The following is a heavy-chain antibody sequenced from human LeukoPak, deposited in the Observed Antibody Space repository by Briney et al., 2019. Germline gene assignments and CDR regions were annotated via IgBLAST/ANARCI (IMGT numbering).Heavy chain of an antibody. CDR1: GYTFTSYG. CDR3: TREEGNGYSYGLRDFDY. D-gene: IGHD5-18*01. V-gene: IGHV1-18*01. J-gene: IGHJ4*02. Sequence: ASVKVSCKASGYTFTSYGISWVRQAPGQGLEGMGWISAYNGNTNYAQKLQGRVTMTTDPATSTAYRWLRSRTSGDTAVYYCTREEGNGYSYGLRDFDYWGQGTLVTVSS. CDR2: ISAYNGNT.